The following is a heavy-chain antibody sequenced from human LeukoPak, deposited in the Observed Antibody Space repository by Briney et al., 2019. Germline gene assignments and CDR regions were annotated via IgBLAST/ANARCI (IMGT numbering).Heavy chain of an antibody. CDR1: GGSINSTRYY. Sequence: SETLSLTCTVSGGSINSTRYYWGWIRQPPGKGLEWIGSIYYSGDTHYNPSLRSRVTISVDTSKNQFSLRMHSMTAADTSFYYCATGSMTTRYYYYFHMDVWGTGITVTVSS. CDR2: IYYSGDT. D-gene: IGHD4-11*01. CDR3: ATGSMTTRYYYYFHMDV. J-gene: IGHJ6*03. V-gene: IGHV4-39*01.